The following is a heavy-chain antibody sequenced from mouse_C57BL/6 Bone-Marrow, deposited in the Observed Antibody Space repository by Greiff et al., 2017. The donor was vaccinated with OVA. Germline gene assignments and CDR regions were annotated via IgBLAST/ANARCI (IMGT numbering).Heavy chain of an antibody. D-gene: IGHD2-2*01. V-gene: IGHV5-6*01. CDR1: GFTFSSYG. Sequence: EVKLMESGGDLVKPGGSLKLSCAASGFTFSSYGMSWVRQTPDKRLEWVATISSGGSYTYYPDSVKGRFTISRDNAKNTLYLQMSSLKSEDTAMYYCARHWEVTTPYAMDYWGQGTSVTVSS. CDR2: ISSGGSYT. J-gene: IGHJ4*01. CDR3: ARHWEVTTPYAMDY.